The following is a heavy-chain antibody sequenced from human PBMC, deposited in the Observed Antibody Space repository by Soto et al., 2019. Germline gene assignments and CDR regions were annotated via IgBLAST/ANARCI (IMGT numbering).Heavy chain of an antibody. CDR2: IYSDDHRT. Sequence: RAGGSLRLSCVASGIALEDYAMHWVRQVPGQGLEWVSGIYSDDHRTAYADSVKGRFTISRDNSKETVYLQMNSLRAEDTGVYYCAREIDSNYDGMDVWGQGTTVTVSS. J-gene: IGHJ6*02. CDR1: GIALEDYA. D-gene: IGHD4-4*01. CDR3: AREIDSNYDGMDV. V-gene: IGHV3-20*04.